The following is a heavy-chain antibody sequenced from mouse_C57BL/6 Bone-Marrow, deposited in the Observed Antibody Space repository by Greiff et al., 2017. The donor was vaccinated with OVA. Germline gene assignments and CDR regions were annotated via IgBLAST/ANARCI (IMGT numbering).Heavy chain of an antibody. Sequence: EVLLVASGGGLVKPGGSLKLSCAASGFTFSDYGMHWVRQAPEKGLEWVAYISSGSSTIYYADTVKGRFTISRDNAKNTLFLQMTSRRSEDTAMYYCARGRFYYGNYPMDYWGQGTSVTVSS. CDR1: GFTFSDYG. D-gene: IGHD2-1*01. CDR3: ARGRFYYGNYPMDY. J-gene: IGHJ4*01. V-gene: IGHV5-17*01. CDR2: ISSGSSTI.